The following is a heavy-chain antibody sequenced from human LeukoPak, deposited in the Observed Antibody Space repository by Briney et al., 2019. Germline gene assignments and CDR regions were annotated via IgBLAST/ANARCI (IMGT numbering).Heavy chain of an antibody. CDR3: ARRCSGGTCCNY. Sequence: SETLSLTCAVYGGSFSAYYWSWIRQPPGKGLEWIAEINHSGSTNHNPSLKSRVTISVDTSKNQFSLKLSSVTAADTAVYYCARRCSGGTCCNYWGQGTLVTVSS. J-gene: IGHJ4*02. D-gene: IGHD2-15*01. CDR1: GGSFSAYY. CDR2: INHSGST. V-gene: IGHV4-34*01.